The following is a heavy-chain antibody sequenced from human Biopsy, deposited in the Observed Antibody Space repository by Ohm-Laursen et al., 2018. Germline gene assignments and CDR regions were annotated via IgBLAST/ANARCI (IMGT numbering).Heavy chain of an antibody. Sequence: GTLSLTCVVSGGSVRSPDHRWNWVRRAPGKGLEWIGNIYYCWTTFYSPSLRGRVTMDVDTSKNQFSLRLRSVTSADTAVYFCARAYFYGVGTSNYFFDSWGQGALVTVSS. J-gene: IGHJ4*02. V-gene: IGHV4-61*08. D-gene: IGHD3-10*01. CDR3: ARAYFYGVGTSNYFFDS. CDR2: IYYCWTT. CDR1: GGSVRSPDHR.